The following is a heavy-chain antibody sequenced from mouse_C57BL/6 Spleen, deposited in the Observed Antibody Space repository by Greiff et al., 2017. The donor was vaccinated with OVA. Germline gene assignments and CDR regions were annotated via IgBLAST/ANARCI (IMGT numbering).Heavy chain of an antibody. Sequence: DVQLQESGPGLVKPSQSLSLTCSVTGYSITSGYYWNWIRQFPGNKLEWMGYISYDGSNNYNPSLKNRISITRDTSKNQFFLKLNSVTTEDTATYYCARGGLLGTVFAYWGQGTLVTVSA. CDR2: ISYDGSN. V-gene: IGHV3-6*01. CDR3: ARGGLLGTVFAY. D-gene: IGHD3-1*01. J-gene: IGHJ3*01. CDR1: GYSITSGYY.